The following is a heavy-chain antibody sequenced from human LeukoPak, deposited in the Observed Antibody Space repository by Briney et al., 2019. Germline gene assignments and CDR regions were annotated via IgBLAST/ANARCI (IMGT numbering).Heavy chain of an antibody. D-gene: IGHD2-21*01. V-gene: IGHV4-61*02. CDR1: GGSISSGSYY. J-gene: IGHJ5*02. Sequence: SQTLSLTCTVSGGSISSGSYYWSWIRQPAGKGLEWIGRIYTSGSTNYNPSLKSRVTISVDRSKNQFSLKLSSVTAADTAVYYCARSLRFDPWGQGTLVTVSS. CDR3: ARSLRFDP. CDR2: IYTSGST.